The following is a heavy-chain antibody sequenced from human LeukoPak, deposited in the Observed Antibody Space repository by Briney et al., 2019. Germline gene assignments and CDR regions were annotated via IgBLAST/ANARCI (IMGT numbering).Heavy chain of an antibody. CDR1: GYTFTSYY. CDR3: ASPYCSSTSCSDAFDI. Sequence: ASVKVSCKASGYTFTSYYMHWVRQAPGQGLEWMGIINPSGGSTSYAQKFQGRVTMTRDTSTSTVYMELSSLRSEDTAVYYCASPYCSSTSCSDAFDIWGQGTMVTVSS. J-gene: IGHJ3*02. V-gene: IGHV1-46*01. D-gene: IGHD2-2*01. CDR2: INPSGGST.